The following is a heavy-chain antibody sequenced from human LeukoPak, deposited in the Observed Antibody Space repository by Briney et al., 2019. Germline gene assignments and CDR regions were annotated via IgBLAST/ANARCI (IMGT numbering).Heavy chain of an antibody. CDR3: AQGGDWKTSHFDS. CDR2: TSGSGSTT. Sequence: GGSLRLSCAASGFTFNYYAMSWVRQPPGKGLEWISATSGSGSTTYYADSVKGRFTISRDNSRNTLYLQMNSLRAEDTAMYYCAQGGDWKTSHFDSWGQGTLVIVSS. V-gene: IGHV3-23*01. D-gene: IGHD1-1*01. CDR1: GFTFNYYA. J-gene: IGHJ4*02.